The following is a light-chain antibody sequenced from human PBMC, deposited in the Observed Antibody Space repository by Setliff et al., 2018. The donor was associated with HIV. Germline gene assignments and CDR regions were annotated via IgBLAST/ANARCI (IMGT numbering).Light chain of an antibody. CDR1: QSVLYSSRNKNY. V-gene: IGKV4-1*01. CDR3: HQYYSTPWT. J-gene: IGKJ1*01. CDR2: WAS. Sequence: DIVMTQSPDSLAVSLGERATINCKSSQSVLYSSRNKNYLDWYQQKPGQPPKLLIYWASTRESGVPDRFSGSGSGTDFTLTISRLQAEDVAVYYCHQYYSTPWTFGQGTKVDIK.